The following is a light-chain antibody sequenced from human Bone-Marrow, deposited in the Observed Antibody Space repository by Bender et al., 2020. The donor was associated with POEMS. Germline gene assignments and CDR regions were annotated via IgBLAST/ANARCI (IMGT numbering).Light chain of an antibody. J-gene: IGLJ2*01. CDR1: SSDVGNYNF. CDR3: TSYTATTTLVV. CDR2: DVT. V-gene: IGLV2-14*03. Sequence: QSALTQPASVSGSPGQSITISCTGTSSDVGNYNFVSWYQQHPGEAPKLIIYDVTTRPSGVSNRFSASKSGNTASLTISGLQAEDEADYYCTSYTATTTLVVFGGGTRLTVL.